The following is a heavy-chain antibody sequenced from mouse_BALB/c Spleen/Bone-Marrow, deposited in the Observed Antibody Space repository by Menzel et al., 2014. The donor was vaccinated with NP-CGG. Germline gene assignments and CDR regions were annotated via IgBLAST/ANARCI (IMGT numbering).Heavy chain of an antibody. Sequence: EVQRVESGGGLVQPGGSLKLSCAASGFDFXRYWMSWVRQAPGKGLEWIGEINPDSSTINYTTSLKDKSIISRDNAKNKPSLKMSKVRSEDTALYYCGRQGYYGYFAYWGQGTLVTVSA. CDR2: INPDSSTI. D-gene: IGHD1-2*01. CDR1: GFDFXRYW. CDR3: GRQGYYGYFAY. J-gene: IGHJ3*01. V-gene: IGHV4-1*02.